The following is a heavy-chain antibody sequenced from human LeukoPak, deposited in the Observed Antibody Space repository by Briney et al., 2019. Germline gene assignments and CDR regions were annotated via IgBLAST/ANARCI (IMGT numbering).Heavy chain of an antibody. V-gene: IGHV3-74*01. CDR3: ARDFYYAAP. CDR2: INSDGTST. CDR1: GFTISSYW. Sequence: GGSLRLSCAASGFTISSYWMYWVRQPPGKGLVWVSRINSDGTSTSYADSVKGRFTISRDNAKNTLSLQMNSLRAEDTAVYYCARDFYYAAPWGQGTLVTVSS. D-gene: IGHD3-10*01. J-gene: IGHJ5*02.